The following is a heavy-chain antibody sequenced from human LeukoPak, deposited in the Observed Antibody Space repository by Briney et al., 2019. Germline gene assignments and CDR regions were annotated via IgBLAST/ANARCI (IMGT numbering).Heavy chain of an antibody. D-gene: IGHD5-12*01. J-gene: IGHJ4*02. CDR3: ARAKNSEQWLRD. Sequence: ASVKVSCKASGYTFSSYGISWVRQAPGQGLEWMGWISANNGKTNYAPKVKDRVTMTTQTATDTAFMELRNLRSDDTAVYYCARAKNSEQWLRDWGQGTLVTVSS. CDR2: ISANNGKT. CDR1: GYTFSSYG. V-gene: IGHV1-18*01.